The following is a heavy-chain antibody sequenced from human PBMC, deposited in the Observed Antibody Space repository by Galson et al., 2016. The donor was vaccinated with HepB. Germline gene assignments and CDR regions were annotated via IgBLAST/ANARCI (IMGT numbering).Heavy chain of an antibody. J-gene: IGHJ4*02. CDR1: GASIISRDW. D-gene: IGHD1-26*01. V-gene: IGHV4-4*02. CDR2: IYHSGNT. Sequence: SETLSLTCAVSGASIISRDWWTWVRQPPGKGLEWIGQIYHSGNTNYTPSLTSRVTISVDNSKNQLSLKLTYMTAADTAVYYCTRQYSGSHLDYWGQGILVTVSS. CDR3: TRQYSGSHLDY.